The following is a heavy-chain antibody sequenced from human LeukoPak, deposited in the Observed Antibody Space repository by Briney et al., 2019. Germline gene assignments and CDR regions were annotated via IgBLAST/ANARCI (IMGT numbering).Heavy chain of an antibody. CDR2: INPNTGGA. D-gene: IGHD5-12*01. J-gene: IGHJ4*02. CDR1: GYSFIVYY. Sequence: ASVKVSCKTSGYSFIVYYIHWVRQTPGQGLEWMGWINPNTGGANYAQKFQARVTMARDTSITTVYLELSRLRSDDTAIYYCARAQGGQVALFDSWGQGTLVTVSS. CDR3: ARAQGGQVALFDS. V-gene: IGHV1-2*02.